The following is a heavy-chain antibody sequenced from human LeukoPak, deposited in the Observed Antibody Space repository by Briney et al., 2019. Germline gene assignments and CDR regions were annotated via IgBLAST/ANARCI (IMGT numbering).Heavy chain of an antibody. V-gene: IGHV3-23*01. D-gene: IGHD2-2*02. CDR3: ARDHRCSSTSCYSYYYYGMDA. CDR2: ISGSSGTT. J-gene: IGHJ6*02. CDR1: GFTFSNYA. Sequence: GGSLRLSCAASGFTFSNYAMSWVRQAPGKGLEWVSGISGSSGTTYYADSVQGRFTISRDNSKDTLYLQMNSLRAEDTAVYYCARDHRCSSTSCYSYYYYGMDAWGQGTTVTVSS.